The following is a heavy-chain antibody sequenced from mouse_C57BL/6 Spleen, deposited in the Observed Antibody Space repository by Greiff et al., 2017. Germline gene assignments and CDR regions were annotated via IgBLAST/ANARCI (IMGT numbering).Heavy chain of an antibody. Sequence: EVHLVESGPGLVKPSQSLSLTCSVTGYSITSGYYWNWIRQFPGNKLEWMGYISYDGSNNYNPSLKNRISITRDTSKNQFFLKLNSVTTEDTATYYCARGGQLRPYYFDYWGQGTTLTVSS. CDR2: ISYDGSN. CDR3: ARGGQLRPYYFDY. J-gene: IGHJ2*01. V-gene: IGHV3-6*01. D-gene: IGHD3-2*02. CDR1: GYSITSGYY.